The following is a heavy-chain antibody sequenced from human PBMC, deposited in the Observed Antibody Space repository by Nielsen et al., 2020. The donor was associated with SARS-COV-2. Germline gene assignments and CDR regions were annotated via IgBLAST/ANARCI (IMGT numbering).Heavy chain of an antibody. J-gene: IGHJ4*02. V-gene: IGHV4-30-4*02. CDR1: GGSISSSDSY. Sequence: SETLSLTCTVSGGSISSSDSYWTWIRQPPGKGLEWIGYIYYSGRTFYSPSLKSRVIISLDTSKNQFSLKVNSVTAADTAVYYCVRIDMATISVDYWGRGTLVTVSS. CDR3: VRIDMATISVDY. D-gene: IGHD5-24*01. CDR2: IYYSGRT.